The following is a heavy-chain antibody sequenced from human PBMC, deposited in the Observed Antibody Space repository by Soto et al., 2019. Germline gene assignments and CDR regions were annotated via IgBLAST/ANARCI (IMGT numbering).Heavy chain of an antibody. CDR2: INPSGGST. V-gene: IGHV1-46*03. D-gene: IGHD2-2*01. CDR1: GYTFTSYY. CDR3: ARDLIVVVPAAPTIDAFDI. J-gene: IGHJ3*02. Sequence: ASVKLSCKASGYTFTSYYMHWVRQAPGQGLEWMGIINPSGGSTSYAQKFQGRVTMTRDTSTSTVYMELSSLRSEDTAVYYCARDLIVVVPAAPTIDAFDIWGQGTMVTVSS.